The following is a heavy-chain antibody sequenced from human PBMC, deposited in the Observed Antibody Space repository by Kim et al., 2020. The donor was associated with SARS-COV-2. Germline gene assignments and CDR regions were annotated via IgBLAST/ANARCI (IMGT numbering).Heavy chain of an antibody. Sequence: GRVTITADESTSTAYMELSSLRSEDTAVYYCARTYYYDSSATNPPHFFDYWGQGTLVTVSS. J-gene: IGHJ4*02. CDR3: ARTYYYDSSATNPPHFFDY. D-gene: IGHD3-22*01. V-gene: IGHV1-69*01.